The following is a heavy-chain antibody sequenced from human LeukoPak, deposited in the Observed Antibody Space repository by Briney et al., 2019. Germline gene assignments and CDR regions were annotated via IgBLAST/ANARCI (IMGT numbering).Heavy chain of an antibody. CDR3: ARDPADARIAAAGTH. D-gene: IGHD6-13*01. CDR1: GFTFSDYY. J-gene: IGHJ4*02. V-gene: IGHV3-23*01. Sequence: GGSLRLSCAASGFTFSDYYMSWVRQAPGKGLEWVSAISGSGGSTYYADSVKGRFTISRDNSKNTLYLQMNSLRAEDTAVYYCARDPADARIAAAGTHWGQGTLVTVSS. CDR2: ISGSGGST.